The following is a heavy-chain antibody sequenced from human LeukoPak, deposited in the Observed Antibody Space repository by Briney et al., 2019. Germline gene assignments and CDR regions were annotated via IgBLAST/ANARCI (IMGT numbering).Heavy chain of an antibody. D-gene: IGHD2-21*02. CDR3: ASSGKYCGGDCYSEFDY. CDR1: GLRFSSYG. Sequence: GGSLRLSCAASGLRFSSYGMNWVRQAPGKGLEWTSFISSSGTTSYADSVKGRFTISRDNGKNSLYLQMNSLRAEDTALYYCASSGKYCGGDCYSEFDYWGQGTLVTVSS. J-gene: IGHJ4*02. CDR2: ISSSGTT. V-gene: IGHV3-48*01.